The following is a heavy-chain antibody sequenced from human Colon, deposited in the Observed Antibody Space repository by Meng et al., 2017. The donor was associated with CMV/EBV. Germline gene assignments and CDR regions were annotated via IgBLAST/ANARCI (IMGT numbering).Heavy chain of an antibody. D-gene: IGHD3-22*01. CDR1: GYTFPSYG. CDR3: VRESSDHYDPIGFPHY. CDR2: ISAYNGDT. V-gene: IGHV1-18*01. Sequence: ASVKVSCEAAGYTFPSYGISWVRQAPGQGLEWMGWISAYNGDTNYPQKLQGRLTMTTDTSTSTAYMELRSLRSDDTAVYYCVRESSDHYDPIGFPHYWGQGTLVTVSS. J-gene: IGHJ4*02.